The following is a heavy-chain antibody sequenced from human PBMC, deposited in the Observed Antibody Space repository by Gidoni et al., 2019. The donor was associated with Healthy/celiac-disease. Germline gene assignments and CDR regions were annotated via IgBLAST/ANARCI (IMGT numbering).Heavy chain of an antibody. CDR2: IYYSGST. J-gene: IGHJ6*03. CDR3: ARLVGDIVVVPAAILYYYYYMDV. D-gene: IGHD2-2*01. CDR1: GGSVRSGRYS. V-gene: IGHV4-61*01. Sequence: VQLQESGPGLVKPSETLSLTCPVPGGSVRSGRYSWRWLRQPPGKGLEWIGYIYYSGSTNYNPSLKSRVTISVDTSKNQFSLKLSSVTAADTAVYYCARLVGDIVVVPAAILYYYYYMDVWGKGTTVTVSS.